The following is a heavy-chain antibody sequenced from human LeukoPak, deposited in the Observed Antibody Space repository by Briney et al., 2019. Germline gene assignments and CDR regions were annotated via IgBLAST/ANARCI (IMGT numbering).Heavy chain of an antibody. CDR3: AKWDFYCSSTSCHFDY. J-gene: IGHJ4*02. Sequence: PGGSLRLSCAASGFTFSSYAMSWVRQAPGKGLEWVSAISGSGGSTYYADSVKGRFTISRDNSKNTLYLQVNSLRAEDTAVYYCAKWDFYCSSTSCHFDYWGQGTLVTFSS. V-gene: IGHV3-23*01. D-gene: IGHD2-2*01. CDR1: GFTFSSYA. CDR2: ISGSGGST.